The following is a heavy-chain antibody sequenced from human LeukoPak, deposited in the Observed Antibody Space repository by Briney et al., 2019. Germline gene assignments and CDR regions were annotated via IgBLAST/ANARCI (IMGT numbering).Heavy chain of an antibody. CDR2: ISAYNGNT. Sequence: EASVKVSCKASGYTFTSYGISWVRQAPGQGLEWMGWISAYNGNTNYAQRLQGRVTMTTDTSTSTAYMELRSLRSDDAAVYYCARGKRGDINDYWGQGTLVTVSS. CDR1: GYTFTSYG. CDR3: ARGKRGDINDY. J-gene: IGHJ4*02. D-gene: IGHD2-21*02. V-gene: IGHV1-18*04.